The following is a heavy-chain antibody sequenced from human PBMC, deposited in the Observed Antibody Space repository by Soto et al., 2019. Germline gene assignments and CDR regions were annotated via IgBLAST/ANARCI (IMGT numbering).Heavy chain of an antibody. Sequence: PGESLKISCKASGYSFTSYWIGWVRQMPGKGLEWMGIIHPSDFDTRYSPSFQGHVTISADKSISTAYLQWSSLKASDTAMYYCARQGSGSDPPLSFWSLDYWGQGTLVTVSS. D-gene: IGHD3-10*01. CDR1: GYSFTSYW. CDR2: IHPSDFDT. J-gene: IGHJ4*02. V-gene: IGHV5-51*01. CDR3: ARQGSGSDPPLSFWSLDY.